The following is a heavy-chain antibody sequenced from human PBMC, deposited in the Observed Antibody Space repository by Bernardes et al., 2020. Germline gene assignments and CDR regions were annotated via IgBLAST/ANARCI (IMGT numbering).Heavy chain of an antibody. CDR2: IYYTGIAYHNGST. CDR1: GGSLSSYY. V-gene: IGHV4-59*08. J-gene: IGHJ6*04. Sequence: SETLSLTCIVSGGSLSSYYWSWIRQPPGKGLEWIGYIYYTGIAYHNGSTNYNPSLKSRVTISVDTSKNQFSLKLTSVTAADTAVYYCTRLSARTDYYYCGMDIWGKGTTVTVSS. CDR3: TRLSARTDYYYCGMDI.